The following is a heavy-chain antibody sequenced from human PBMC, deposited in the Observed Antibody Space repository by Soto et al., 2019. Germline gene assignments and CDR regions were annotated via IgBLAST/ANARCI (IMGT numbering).Heavy chain of an antibody. CDR1: GYTFTGYY. CDR2: INPNSGGT. J-gene: IGHJ5*02. V-gene: IGHV1-2*04. CDR3: ARSPGIAAAGTPGWFDP. Sequence: ASVKVSCKASGYTFTGYYMHWVRQAPGQGLEWMGWINPNSGGTNYAQKFQGWVTMTGDTSISTAYMELSRLRSDDTAVYYCARSPGIAAAGTPGWFDPWGQGTLVTVSS. D-gene: IGHD6-13*01.